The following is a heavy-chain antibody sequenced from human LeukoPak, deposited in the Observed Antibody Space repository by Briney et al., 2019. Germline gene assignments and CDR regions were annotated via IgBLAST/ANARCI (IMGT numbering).Heavy chain of an antibody. J-gene: IGHJ3*02. Sequence: SQTLSLTCTVSGGSISRGSYYWSWIRQPAGKGLEWIGRIYTSGSTNYNPSLKSRVTISVDTSKNQFSLKLSSVTAADTAVYYCARGSEWELLGAFDIWGQGTMVTVSS. CDR1: GGSISRGSYY. V-gene: IGHV4-61*02. CDR2: IYTSGST. D-gene: IGHD1-26*01. CDR3: ARGSEWELLGAFDI.